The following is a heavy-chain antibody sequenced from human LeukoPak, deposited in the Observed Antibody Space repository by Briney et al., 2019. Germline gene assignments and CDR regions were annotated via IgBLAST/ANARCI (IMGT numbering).Heavy chain of an antibody. Sequence: PSETLPLTCAVSGYSISSGYYWGWIRQPPGKGLEWIGNMYHSGSTYYNPSLKSRVTISIDTSKDQFSLKLSSVTAADTAVYYCARRRSNYNFDYWGQGTLVTVSS. CDR3: ARRRSNYNFDY. D-gene: IGHD4-11*01. V-gene: IGHV4-38-2*01. CDR1: GYSISSGYY. CDR2: MYHSGST. J-gene: IGHJ4*02.